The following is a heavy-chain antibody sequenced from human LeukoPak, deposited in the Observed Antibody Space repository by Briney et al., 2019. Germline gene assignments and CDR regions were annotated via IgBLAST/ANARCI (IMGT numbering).Heavy chain of an antibody. J-gene: IGHJ5*02. CDR1: GYTFTAYD. Sequence: ASVKVSCTASGYTFTAYDIHWVRQAPGQGLEWMGYISPNSGATKYAQKFQGRVTLTRDTSISTAHMEVIRLTSDDRAVYYCARDTAMVTYWFDPWGQGTLVTVSS. V-gene: IGHV1-2*02. CDR3: ARDTAMVTYWFDP. D-gene: IGHD5-18*01. CDR2: ISPNSGAT.